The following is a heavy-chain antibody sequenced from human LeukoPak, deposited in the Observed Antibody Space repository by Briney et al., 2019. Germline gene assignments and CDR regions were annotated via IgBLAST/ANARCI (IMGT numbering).Heavy chain of an antibody. Sequence: GGSLRLSCAASGFTFDDYAMHWLRQAPGKGLEWVSGISWNSGSIGYADSVKGRFTISRDNAKNSLYLQMNSLRAEDTALYYCSRTSGWYDAFDIWGQGTMVTVSS. D-gene: IGHD2-2*01. CDR3: SRTSGWYDAFDI. V-gene: IGHV3-9*01. J-gene: IGHJ3*02. CDR2: ISWNSGSI. CDR1: GFTFDDYA.